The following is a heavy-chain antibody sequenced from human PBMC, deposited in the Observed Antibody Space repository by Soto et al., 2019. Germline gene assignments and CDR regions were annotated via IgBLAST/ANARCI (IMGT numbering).Heavy chain of an antibody. CDR2: IYYSGST. V-gene: IGHV4-30-4*01. CDR1: GGSISSGDYY. J-gene: IGHJ4*02. CDR3: ASIDILTGSVDY. D-gene: IGHD3-9*01. Sequence: SETLSLTCTVSGGSISSGDYYWSWIRQPPGKGLEWIGYIYYSGSTYYNPSLKSRVTISVDTSKNQFSLKLSSVTAADTAVYYCASIDILTGSVDYWGQGTLVTVS.